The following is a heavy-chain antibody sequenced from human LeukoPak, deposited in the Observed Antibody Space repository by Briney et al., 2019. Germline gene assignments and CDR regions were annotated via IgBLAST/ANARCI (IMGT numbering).Heavy chain of an antibody. CDR1: GGSISSYY. Sequence: NPSETLSLTCTVSGGSISSYYWSWIRQPPGKGLEWIGYIYYSGSTNYNPSLKSRVTISVDTSKNQFSLKLSSVTAADTAVYYCAGTPITMVRGVKVGYFDYWGQGTLVTVSS. CDR2: IYYSGST. CDR3: AGTPITMVRGVKVGYFDY. V-gene: IGHV4-59*08. J-gene: IGHJ4*02. D-gene: IGHD3-10*01.